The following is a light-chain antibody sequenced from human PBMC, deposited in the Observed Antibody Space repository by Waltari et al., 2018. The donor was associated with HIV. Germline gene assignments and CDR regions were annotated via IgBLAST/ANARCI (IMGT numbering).Light chain of an antibody. CDR2: QIN. J-gene: IGLJ2*01. Sequence: QSALTQPASVSGSPGQAVNISCTGTSSDVGGYKYVSWYQQHPGKVPKFLIFQINNRASGGSSRFSGSKAGNTATLTSSGLQAEDEADYYCSSFTSDATVLFGGGTKLTV. CDR3: SSFTSDATVL. V-gene: IGLV2-14*03. CDR1: SSDVGGYKY.